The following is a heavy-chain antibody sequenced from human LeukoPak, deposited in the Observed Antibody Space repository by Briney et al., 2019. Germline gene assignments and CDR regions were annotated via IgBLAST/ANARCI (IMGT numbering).Heavy chain of an antibody. CDR2: IYYSGST. CDR1: GGSISSVGYF. D-gene: IGHD4-11*01. V-gene: IGHV4-31*03. CDR3: AREKTTPEAVFDY. Sequence: PSETLSLTCTVSGGSISSVGYFWRWIRQHPGKGLEWNGYIYYSGSTYYNPSLKSRVTISVDTSKNQFSLKLSSVTAADTAVYYCAREKTTPEAVFDYWGQGTLVTVSS. J-gene: IGHJ4*02.